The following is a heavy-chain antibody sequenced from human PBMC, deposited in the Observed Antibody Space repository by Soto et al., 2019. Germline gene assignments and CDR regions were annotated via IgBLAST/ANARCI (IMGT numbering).Heavy chain of an antibody. CDR2: ISYDGSNK. Sequence: QVQLVESGGGVVQPGRSLSLSCAASGFTFSSYAMHWVRQAPGKGLEWVAVISYDGSNKYYADSVKGRFTISRDNSKNTLYLQMNSLRAEDTAVYYCARSHYYGSGSYCNYWGQGTLVTVSS. CDR1: GFTFSSYA. D-gene: IGHD3-10*01. J-gene: IGHJ4*02. CDR3: ARSHYYGSGSYCNY. V-gene: IGHV3-30-3*01.